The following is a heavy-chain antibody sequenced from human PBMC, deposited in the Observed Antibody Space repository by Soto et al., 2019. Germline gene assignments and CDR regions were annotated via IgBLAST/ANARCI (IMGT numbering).Heavy chain of an antibody. CDR1: GYTFTSYG. CDR2: ISAHNGNT. CDR3: ARGRYGDY. D-gene: IGHD1-1*01. V-gene: IGHV1-18*01. J-gene: IGHJ4*02. Sequence: QVHLVQSGAEVKKPGASVKVSCKASGYTFTSYGITWVRQAPGQGLEWMGWISAHNGNTAYAQKLQGRVIVTRDTSTSTAYMALRSLISDDTAVDYCARGRYGDYWGQGALVTVSS.